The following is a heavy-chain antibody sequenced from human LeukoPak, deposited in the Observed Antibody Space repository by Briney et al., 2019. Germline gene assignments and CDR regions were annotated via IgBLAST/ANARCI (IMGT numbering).Heavy chain of an antibody. CDR1: GGSFSDYY. J-gene: IGHJ4*02. CDR3: ARERGYSYWSYFDY. D-gene: IGHD5-18*01. CDR2: TNHSGST. V-gene: IGHV4-34*01. Sequence: PSETLSLTCAVYGGSFSDYYWSWIRQPPGKGLEWIGETNHSGSTNYNPSLKSRVTISVDTSKNQFSLKLSSVTAADTAVYYCARERGYSYWSYFDYWGQGTLVTVSS.